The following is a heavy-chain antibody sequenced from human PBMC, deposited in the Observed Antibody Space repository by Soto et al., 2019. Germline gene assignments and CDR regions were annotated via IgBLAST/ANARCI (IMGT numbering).Heavy chain of an antibody. CDR2: SYYSGTS. D-gene: IGHD1-20*01. CDR3: TRSYSWNDYYFHP. J-gene: IGHJ5*02. V-gene: IGHV4-39*01. Sequence: PSETLSLTCTVSGGSIRVQSYYWTWIRQTPGKGLEWVGSSYYSGTSYFNPALKGRCTISVDTSTNRFSLRLTSVTAADTAVYYCTRSYSWNDYYFHPWGQETLVTASS. CDR1: GGSIRVQSYY.